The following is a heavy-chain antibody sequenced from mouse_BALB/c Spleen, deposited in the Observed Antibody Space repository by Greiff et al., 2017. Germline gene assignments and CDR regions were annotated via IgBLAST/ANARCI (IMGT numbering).Heavy chain of an antibody. V-gene: IGHV5-17*02. CDR3: ASSRYFDV. Sequence: EVNVVESGGGLVQPGGSRKLSCAASGFTFSSFGMHWVRQAPEKGLEWVAYISSGSSTIYYADTVKGRFTISRDNPKNTLFLQMTSLRSEDTAMYYCASSRYFDVWGAGTTVTVSS. CDR2: ISSGSSTI. J-gene: IGHJ1*01. CDR1: GFTFSSFG.